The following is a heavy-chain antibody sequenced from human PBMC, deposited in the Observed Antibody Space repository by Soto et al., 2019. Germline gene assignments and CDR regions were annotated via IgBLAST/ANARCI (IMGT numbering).Heavy chain of an antibody. CDR3: ARDLRVSSGYYRKSYSDY. Sequence: ASVKVSCKASGYTFTSYAMHWVREAPGQRLEWMGWINAGNGNTKYSQKFQGRVTITRDTSASTAYMELSSLRSEDTAVYYCARDLRVSSGYYRKSYSDYWGKGTRVTVSS. CDR1: GYTFTSYA. J-gene: IGHJ4*02. CDR2: INAGNGNT. V-gene: IGHV1-3*01. D-gene: IGHD3-22*01.